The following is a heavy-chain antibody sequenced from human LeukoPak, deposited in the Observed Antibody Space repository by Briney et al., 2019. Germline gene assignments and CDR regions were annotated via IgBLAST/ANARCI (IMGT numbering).Heavy chain of an antibody. V-gene: IGHV1-46*01. Sequence: AASVKVSCKASGYTFTSYYMYWVRQAPGQGLEWMGIINPSGGSTTYAQKFQGRVTMTRDTSTSTVYMELTSLRSEDTAVYYCARRGYSYDNDYWGQGTLVTVSS. CDR1: GYTFTSYY. J-gene: IGHJ4*02. CDR2: INPSGGST. CDR3: ARRGYSYDNDY. D-gene: IGHD5-18*01.